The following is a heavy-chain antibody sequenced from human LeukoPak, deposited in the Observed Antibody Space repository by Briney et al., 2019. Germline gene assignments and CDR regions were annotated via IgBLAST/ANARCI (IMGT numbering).Heavy chain of an antibody. CDR3: ARHLWFTKPFDY. CDR1: GGSISSSPYY. J-gene: IGHJ4*02. CDR2: INHSGST. V-gene: IGHV4-39*01. Sequence: SETLSLTCTVSGGSISSSPYYWGWIRQPPGKGLEWIGEINHSGSTNYNPSLKSRVTISVDTSKNQVSLRLSSVTAADTAVYYCARHLWFTKPFDYWGQGTLVTVSS. D-gene: IGHD3-10*01.